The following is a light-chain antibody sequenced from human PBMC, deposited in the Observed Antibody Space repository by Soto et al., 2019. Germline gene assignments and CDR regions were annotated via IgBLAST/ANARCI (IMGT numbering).Light chain of an antibody. CDR2: GAS. CDR1: QRVSSNY. Sequence: EIVLTQSPGTLSLSPGERATLSCRASQRVSSNYLAWYQQKPGQAPRLLIHGASIRATGIPDRFSGSGSGTDFTLTISGLEPEDFAVYYCQQYGRSPGLFTFGPGTTVD. J-gene: IGKJ3*01. V-gene: IGKV3-20*01. CDR3: QQYGRSPGLFT.